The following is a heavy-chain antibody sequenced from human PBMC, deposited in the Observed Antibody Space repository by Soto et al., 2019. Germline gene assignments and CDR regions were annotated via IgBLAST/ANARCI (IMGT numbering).Heavy chain of an antibody. CDR1: GATLRSFA. V-gene: IGHV1-69*13. Sequence: SVKVSCKASGATLRSFAIAWARQTPGHGLEWRGGITPVFGTTSYAQKFQGRITISADDSTTTAYMDLTSLTSEDTAVYYCATDMSWFDPWGQGPLVAVSS. CDR2: ITPVFGTT. J-gene: IGHJ5*02. CDR3: ATDMSWFDP. D-gene: IGHD3-16*01.